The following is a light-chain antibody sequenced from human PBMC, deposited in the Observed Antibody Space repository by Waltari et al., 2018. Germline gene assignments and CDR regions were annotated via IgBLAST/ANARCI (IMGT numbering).Light chain of an antibody. CDR3: QQYNDYSPLT. Sequence: DIQMPQFHSTRPASVGDRVTTTCRARQSVSFWSAWYQQKPGKAPQLLIYKASSLESGVPSRFSGSGSGTDFTLTISDLQPDDFATYYCQQYNDYSPLTFGGGTKVEIK. CDR1: QSVSFW. V-gene: IGKV1-5*03. J-gene: IGKJ4*01. CDR2: KAS.